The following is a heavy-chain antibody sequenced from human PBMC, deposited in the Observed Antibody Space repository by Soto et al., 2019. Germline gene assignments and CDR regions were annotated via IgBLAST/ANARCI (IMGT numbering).Heavy chain of an antibody. J-gene: IGHJ5*02. Sequence: PSETLSLTCTVSGGSISSYYWSWIRQPPGKGLEWIGYIYYSGSTNYNPSLKSRVTISVDTSKNQFSLKLSSVTAADTAVYYCARGIAARPGNRLDWIDPWGQGTLVTVSS. CDR1: GGSISSYY. V-gene: IGHV4-59*01. CDR3: ARGIAARPGNRLDWIDP. D-gene: IGHD6-6*01. CDR2: IYYSGST.